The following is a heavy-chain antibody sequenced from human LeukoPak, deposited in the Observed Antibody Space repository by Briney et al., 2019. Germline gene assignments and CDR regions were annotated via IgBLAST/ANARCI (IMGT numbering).Heavy chain of an antibody. CDR3: ARHLYSSSCDAFDI. CDR1: GYSFTSYW. CDR2: IYPGDSDM. V-gene: IGHV5-51*01. D-gene: IGHD6-13*01. J-gene: IGHJ3*02. Sequence: KNGESLKISCKGSGYSFTSYWIGWVRQMPGKGLEWMGIIYPGDSDMRYSPSFQGQVTISADKSISTAYLQWSSLKASDTAMYYCARHLYSSSCDAFDIWGQGTMVTVSS.